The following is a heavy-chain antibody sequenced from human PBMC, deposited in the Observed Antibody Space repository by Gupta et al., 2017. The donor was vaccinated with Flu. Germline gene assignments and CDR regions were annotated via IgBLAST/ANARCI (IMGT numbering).Heavy chain of an antibody. J-gene: IGHJ5*02. CDR1: GFTFSDYA. V-gene: IGHV3-23*01. CDR2: ISGSGGRT. D-gene: IGHD4-17*01. CDR3: AKMGGIYYLSDYHCDA. Sequence: EVKLLESGGGLLQPGGSRTLSCAASGFTFSDYAMSCFRQAPGKGLEWVSSISGSGGRTYYTDSLKGRFSISRDNSKNTLYLQVNRLTAGDTAVYYCAKMGGIYYLSDYHCDAWGQGTLVTVSS.